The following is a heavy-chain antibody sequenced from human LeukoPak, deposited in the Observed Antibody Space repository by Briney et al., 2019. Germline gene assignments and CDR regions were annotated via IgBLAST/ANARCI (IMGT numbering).Heavy chain of an antibody. D-gene: IGHD4-17*01. CDR3: ARVPTVTFFDY. CDR1: GGSFSGDF. Sequence: PSETLSLTCAVYGGSFSGDFWSWIRQSPGKGLEWIGEINHGGSTTHNPSLKSRVTISVDTSKNQFSLKLSSVTAADTAVYYCARVPTVTFFDYWGQGTLVTVSS. J-gene: IGHJ4*02. CDR2: INHGGST. V-gene: IGHV4-34*01.